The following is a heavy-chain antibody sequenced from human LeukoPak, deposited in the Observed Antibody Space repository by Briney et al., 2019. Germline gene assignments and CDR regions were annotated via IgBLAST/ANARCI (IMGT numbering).Heavy chain of an antibody. V-gene: IGHV1-2*02. Sequence: SVTVSCKASGYTFTGYYMHWVRQAPGQGLEWMGWINPNSGGTNYAQKFQGRVTMTRDTSISTAYMELSRLRSDDTAVYYCARGGRGWLSPYYFDYWGQGTLVTVSS. J-gene: IGHJ4*02. CDR1: GYTFTGYY. CDR3: ARGGRGWLSPYYFDY. CDR2: INPNSGGT. D-gene: IGHD3-22*01.